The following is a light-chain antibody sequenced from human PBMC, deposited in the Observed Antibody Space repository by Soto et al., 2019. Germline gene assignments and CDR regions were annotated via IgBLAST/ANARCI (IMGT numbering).Light chain of an antibody. Sequence: EIVLTQSPGTLSLSPGERATHSYRAKQKFSINYLAWYQQKPGQAPRLLIYAASSRATGIPDRFSGSGSGTDFTLTISRLEPEDFAVYYCQQYGSSPPRITFGQGTRLEIK. V-gene: IGKV3-20*01. CDR3: QQYGSSPPRIT. J-gene: IGKJ5*01. CDR1: QKFSINY. CDR2: AAS.